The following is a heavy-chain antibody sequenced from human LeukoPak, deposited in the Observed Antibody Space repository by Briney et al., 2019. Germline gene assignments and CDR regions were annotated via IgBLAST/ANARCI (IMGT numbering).Heavy chain of an antibody. Sequence: PSETLSLTCTVSGGSISSYYWNWIRRPPGKGLEWIGYIYYSGSTNYNPSLKSRVTISVDTSKNQFSLKLSSVTAADTAVYYCARRYGSGSYYTFDYWGQGSLVTVSS. CDR1: GGSISSYY. CDR2: IYYSGST. J-gene: IGHJ4*02. CDR3: ARRYGSGSYYTFDY. D-gene: IGHD3-10*01. V-gene: IGHV4-59*08.